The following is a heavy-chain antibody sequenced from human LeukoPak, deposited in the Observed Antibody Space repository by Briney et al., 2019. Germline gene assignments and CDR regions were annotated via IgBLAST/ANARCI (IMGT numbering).Heavy chain of an antibody. D-gene: IGHD5-18*01. J-gene: IGHJ4*02. CDR1: GGTFSSYA. V-gene: IGHV1-69*13. CDR2: IIPIFGTA. CDR3: ARDDGYSYGSDASFDY. Sequence: SVKVSCKASGGTFSSYAISWVRQAPGQGLEWMGGIIPIFGTANYAQKFQGRVTITADESTSTAYMELSSLRSEDTAVYYCARDDGYSYGSDASFDYWGRGTLVTVSS.